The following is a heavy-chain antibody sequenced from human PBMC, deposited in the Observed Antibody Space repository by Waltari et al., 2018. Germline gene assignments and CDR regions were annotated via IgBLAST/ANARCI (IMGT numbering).Heavy chain of an antibody. J-gene: IGHJ3*02. CDR2: IIPMLGTA. Sequence: QVQLVQSGAEVKKPGSSVKVSCKASGGTFSSYAISWVRQAPGQGLEWMGGIIPMLGTANYAQKFQGRVTSTADESTSTAYMELSSLRSEDTAVYYCARPEFTIFGVVIMGGAFDIWGQGTMVTVSS. D-gene: IGHD3-3*01. CDR1: GGTFSSYA. V-gene: IGHV1-69*12. CDR3: ARPEFTIFGVVIMGGAFDI.